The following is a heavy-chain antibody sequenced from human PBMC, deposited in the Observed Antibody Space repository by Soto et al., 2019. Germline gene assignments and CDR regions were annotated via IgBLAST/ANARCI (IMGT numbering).Heavy chain of an antibody. D-gene: IGHD3-22*01. Sequence: GGSLRLSCAASGFTVSSNYMSWVRQAPGKGLEWVSVIYSGGSTYYADSVKGRFTISRDNSKNTLYLQMNSLRAKDTAVYYCASRGSSGTTTDYWGQGTLVTVSS. CDR2: IYSGGST. CDR1: GFTVSSNY. CDR3: ASRGSSGTTTDY. J-gene: IGHJ4*02. V-gene: IGHV3-53*01.